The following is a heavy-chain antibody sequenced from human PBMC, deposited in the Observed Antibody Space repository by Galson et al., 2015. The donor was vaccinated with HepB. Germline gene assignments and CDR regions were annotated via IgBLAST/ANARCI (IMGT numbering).Heavy chain of an antibody. V-gene: IGHV7-4-1*02. CDR3: ARGHCSSTSCYDPDY. CDR1: GYTFTSYA. Sequence: QSGAEVKKPGTSVKVSCKASGYTFTSYAMNWVRQAPGQGLEWMGWIDTNTGNPTYAQGFTGRFVFSLDTSVSTAYLQISSLKAEDTAVYYCARGHCSSTSCYDPDYWGQGTLVTVSS. CDR2: IDTNTGNP. J-gene: IGHJ4*02. D-gene: IGHD2-2*01.